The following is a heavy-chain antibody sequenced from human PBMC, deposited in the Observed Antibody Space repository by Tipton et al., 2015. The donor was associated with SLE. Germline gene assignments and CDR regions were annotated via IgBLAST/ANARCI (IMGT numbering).Heavy chain of an antibody. CDR2: TNHSGGS. D-gene: IGHD4-23*01. CDR3: ARAYGGDPPGY. V-gene: IGHV4-39*07. CDR1: GGSINSSNYY. Sequence: TLSLTCTISGGSINSSNYYWGWIRQPPGKGLAWIGETNHSGGSNYNPSLKSRATISVDSSKNQFSLKLNSVTAADTAVYYCARAYGGDPPGYWGQGTLATVSS. J-gene: IGHJ4*02.